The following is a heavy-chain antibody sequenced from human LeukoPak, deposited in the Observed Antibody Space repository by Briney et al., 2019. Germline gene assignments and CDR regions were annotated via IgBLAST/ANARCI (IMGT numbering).Heavy chain of an antibody. V-gene: IGHV4-39*01. Sequence: SETLSLTCTVSGGSISSYYWGWIRQPPGKGLEWIGSLYYSGSTYYNPSLESRITISVDTSSNQFSLKLSSVTAADTAMYYCARTGDYYYYMDVWGKGTTVTVSS. CDR2: LYYSGST. CDR1: GGSISSYY. J-gene: IGHJ6*03. CDR3: ARTGDYYYYMDV.